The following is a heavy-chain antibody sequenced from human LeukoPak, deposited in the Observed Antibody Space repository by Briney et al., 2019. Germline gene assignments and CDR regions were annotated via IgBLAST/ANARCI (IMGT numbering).Heavy chain of an antibody. CDR2: INPNSGGT. Sequence: ASVKVSCKASGYTFTGYYKHWVRQAPGQGLEWMGWINPNSGGTNYAQKFQGRVTMTRDTSISTAYMELSRLRSDDTAVYYCARDDRRPYYYYGMDVWGQGTTVTVSS. CDR3: ARDDRRPYYYYGMDV. J-gene: IGHJ6*02. CDR1: GYTFTGYY. V-gene: IGHV1-2*02. D-gene: IGHD6-6*01.